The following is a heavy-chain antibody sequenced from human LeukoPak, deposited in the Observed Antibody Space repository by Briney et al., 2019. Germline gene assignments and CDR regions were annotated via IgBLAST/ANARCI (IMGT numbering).Heavy chain of an antibody. CDR3: ARDMDDFWSGYYHID. Sequence: ASVKVSFKASGYTLTSYAMHWVRQAPGQRLEWMGWINAGNGNTKYSQKFQGRVTITRDTSASTAYMELSSLRSEDTAVYYCARDMDDFWSGYYHIDWGQGTLVTVSS. V-gene: IGHV1-3*01. CDR2: INAGNGNT. J-gene: IGHJ4*02. CDR1: GYTLTSYA. D-gene: IGHD3-3*01.